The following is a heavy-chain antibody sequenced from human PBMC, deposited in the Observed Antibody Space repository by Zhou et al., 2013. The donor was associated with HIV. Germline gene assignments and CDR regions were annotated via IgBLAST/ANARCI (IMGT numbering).Heavy chain of an antibody. D-gene: IGHD3-16*02. CDR3: AGLRLGEFSLAY. CDR2: ISPYKSNT. CDR1: GYTFTSYG. Sequence: QVQLVQSGAEVKKPGASVKVSCKASGYTFTSYGISWVRQAPGQGLEWMGWISPYKSNTNSAQKFQGRVTMTTDTSTNTAYMELWSLRPDDTAVYYCAGLRLGEFSLAYWGQGTLVTVSS. J-gene: IGHJ4*02. V-gene: IGHV1-18*01.